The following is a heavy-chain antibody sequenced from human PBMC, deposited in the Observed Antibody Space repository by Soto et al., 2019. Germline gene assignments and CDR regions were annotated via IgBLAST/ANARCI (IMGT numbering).Heavy chain of an antibody. Sequence: QLQLQASGPGLVKPSETLSLTCTVSGGSISSSSYYWGWIRQPPGKGLEWIGSIYNRGTTSYNPSLKSRVTISVDTSKNQLSLRLSSVTVADTAVYYCARKSDAVASKPPDYWGQGTLVTVSS. CDR2: IYNRGTT. D-gene: IGHD6-19*01. CDR1: GGSISSSSYY. V-gene: IGHV4-39*01. J-gene: IGHJ4*02. CDR3: ARKSDAVASKPPDY.